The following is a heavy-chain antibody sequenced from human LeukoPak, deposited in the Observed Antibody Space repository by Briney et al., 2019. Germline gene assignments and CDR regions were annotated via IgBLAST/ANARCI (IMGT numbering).Heavy chain of an antibody. CDR1: GFTFSNYS. CDR2: IRSSSTTI. D-gene: IGHD3-10*01. CDR3: ARVHGSGRPLDYYDYYYMDV. V-gene: IGHV3-48*01. J-gene: IGHJ6*03. Sequence: GGSLRLSCEASGFTFSNYSMNWVRQAPGKGLEWVSYIRSSSTTIYYADSVKGRFTISRDNAKNSLYLQMNSLRAEDTAMYYCARVHGSGRPLDYYDYYYMDVWGKGTTVTVSS.